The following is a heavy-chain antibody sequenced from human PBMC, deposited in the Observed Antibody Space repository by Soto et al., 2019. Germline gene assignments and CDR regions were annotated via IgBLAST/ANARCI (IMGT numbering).Heavy chain of an antibody. D-gene: IGHD3-10*01. J-gene: IGHJ5*02. CDR2: ISSSSSYI. V-gene: IGHV3-21*01. CDR1: GFTFSSYS. CDR3: ARDSSSGSLLNWFDP. Sequence: GSLRLSCAASGFTFSSYSMNWVRQAPGKGLEWVSSISSSSSYIYYADSVKGRFTISRDNAKNSLYLQMNSLRAEDTAVYYCARDSSSGSLLNWFDPWGQGTLVTVSS.